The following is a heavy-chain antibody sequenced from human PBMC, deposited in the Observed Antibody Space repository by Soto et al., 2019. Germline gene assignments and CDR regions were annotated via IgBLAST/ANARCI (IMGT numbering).Heavy chain of an antibody. CDR1: GGTFSSYA. V-gene: IGHV1-69*13. J-gene: IGHJ3*02. D-gene: IGHD6-13*01. Sequence: ASVKVSCKASGGTFSSYAISWVRQAPGQGLEWLGGIIPIFGTANYAQKFQGRVTITADESTSTAYMELSSLRSEDTAVYYCARGRTPGRGYSSSWWGPSGGAFDIWGQGTMVTVSS. CDR3: ARGRTPGRGYSSSWWGPSGGAFDI. CDR2: IIPIFGTA.